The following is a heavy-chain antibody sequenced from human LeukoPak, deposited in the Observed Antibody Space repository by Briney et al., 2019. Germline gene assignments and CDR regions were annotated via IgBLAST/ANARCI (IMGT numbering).Heavy chain of an antibody. CDR3: ARAYSSGWYGIYAFDI. CDR1: GGSISSYY. D-gene: IGHD6-19*01. J-gene: IGHJ3*02. Sequence: PSETLSLTCTVSGGSISSYYWRWIRQPAGKGLEWIGRIYTSGSTNYNPSLKSRVTMSVDTSKNQFSLKLSSVTAADTAVYYCARAYSSGWYGIYAFDIWGQGTMVTVSS. CDR2: IYTSGST. V-gene: IGHV4-4*07.